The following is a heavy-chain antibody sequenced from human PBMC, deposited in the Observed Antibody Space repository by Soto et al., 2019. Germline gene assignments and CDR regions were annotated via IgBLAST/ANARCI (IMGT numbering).Heavy chain of an antibody. CDR1: GGSISSYY. CDR3: ARGAPGGAYSTSVYYYYGMDV. V-gene: IGHV4-59*01. D-gene: IGHD6-13*01. CDR2: IYYSGST. Sequence: PSETLSLTCTVSGGSISSYYWSWIRQPPGKGLEWIGYIYYSGSTNYNPSLKSRVTISVDTSKNQFSLKLSSVTAADTAVYYCARGAPGGAYSTSVYYYYGMDVWGQGTTVTVSS. J-gene: IGHJ6*02.